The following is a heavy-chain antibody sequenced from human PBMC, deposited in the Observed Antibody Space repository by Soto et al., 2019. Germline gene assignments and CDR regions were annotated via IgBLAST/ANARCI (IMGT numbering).Heavy chain of an antibody. V-gene: IGHV4-31*03. J-gene: IGHJ4*02. D-gene: IGHD4-4*01. Sequence: SETLSLTCIVSGDSISSACSYWTWIRQHPGKGLEWIGYIYYNGNTYYNPSLKSRVTISVDTSNNQFSLKLTSVTAADTAVYYCASFNDRLTPATVLHWGQGTLVTVSS. CDR2: IYYNGNT. CDR3: ASFNDRLTPATVLH. CDR1: GDSISSACSY.